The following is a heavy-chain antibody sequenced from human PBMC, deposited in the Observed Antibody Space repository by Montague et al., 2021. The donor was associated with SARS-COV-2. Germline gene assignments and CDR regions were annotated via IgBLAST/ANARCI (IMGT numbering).Heavy chain of an antibody. J-gene: IGHJ4*02. CDR1: GDSVTGKRVA. D-gene: IGHD6-19*01. Sequence: CAISGDSVTGKRVAGAWSRRSRSNGIEWLGRTYYRSKWYSDYAPSVRGRLTVNPDASKNEFSLELNYVTPEDTAVYYCVRYSGWFYFDFWGQGTLVTVSS. CDR2: TYYRSKWYS. CDR3: VRYSGWFYFDF. V-gene: IGHV6-1*01.